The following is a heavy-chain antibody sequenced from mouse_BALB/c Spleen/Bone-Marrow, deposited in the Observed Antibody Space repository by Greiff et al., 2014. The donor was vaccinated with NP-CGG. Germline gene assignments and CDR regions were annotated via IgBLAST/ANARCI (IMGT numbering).Heavy chain of an antibody. CDR3: ARSCGNWYFDV. J-gene: IGHJ1*01. CDR2: INPYNGGT. CDR1: GYTFTDYN. Sequence: VQLQQSGPELVKPGASVKISCKASGYTFTDYNMHWVKQSHGKSLEWIGYINPYNGGTGYNQKFKSKATLTVDNSSSTAYMELRSLTSEDSAVYYCARSCGNWYFDVWGAGTTVTVSS. D-gene: IGHD1-1*02. V-gene: IGHV1S29*02.